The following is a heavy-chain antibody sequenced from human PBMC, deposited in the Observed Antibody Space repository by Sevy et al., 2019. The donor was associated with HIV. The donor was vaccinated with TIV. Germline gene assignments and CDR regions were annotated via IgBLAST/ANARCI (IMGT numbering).Heavy chain of an antibody. CDR2: ISVSGVGT. D-gene: IGHD6-19*01. CDR3: AKDQGGAVAWGHFDY. CDR1: GFTFSGYP. Sequence: GGSLRLSCAASGFTFSGYPLSWFPQAPGRGLEWFSAISVSGVGTYYEDSVKGRFTISRDNSKNTLYLQMNSLRAEDTAVYYCAKDQGGAVAWGHFDYWGQGTLVTVSS. V-gene: IGHV3-23*01. J-gene: IGHJ4*02.